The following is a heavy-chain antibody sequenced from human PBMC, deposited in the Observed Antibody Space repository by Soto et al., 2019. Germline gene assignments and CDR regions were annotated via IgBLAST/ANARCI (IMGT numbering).Heavy chain of an antibody. CDR3: AKDREYSSGWYGTNYYYYGMDV. V-gene: IGHV3-30*18. J-gene: IGHJ6*02. CDR2: ISYDGSNK. D-gene: IGHD6-19*01. CDR1: GFTFSSYG. Sequence: QVQLVESGGGVVQPGRSLRLSCAASGFTFSSYGMHWVRQAPGKGLEWVAVISYDGSNKYYADSVKGRFTISRDNSKNTLYLQMNSLRAEDTAVYYCAKDREYSSGWYGTNYYYYGMDVWGQGTTVTVSS.